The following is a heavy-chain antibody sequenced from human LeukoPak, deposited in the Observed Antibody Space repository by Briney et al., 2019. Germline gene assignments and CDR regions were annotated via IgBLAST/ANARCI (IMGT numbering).Heavy chain of an antibody. CDR2: INWNSGNT. D-gene: IGHD2-2*01. J-gene: IGHJ3*02. CDR3: ARAKACSSTTCPSDI. Sequence: PGGSLRLSCAASGFTFHDYGMSWVRQVPGKGLEWVSGINWNSGNTGYADSVEGRFTISRDNAKNSLYLQMNDLRAEDTALYYCARAKACSSTTCPSDIWGLGTMVTVSS. CDR1: GFTFHDYG. V-gene: IGHV3-20*04.